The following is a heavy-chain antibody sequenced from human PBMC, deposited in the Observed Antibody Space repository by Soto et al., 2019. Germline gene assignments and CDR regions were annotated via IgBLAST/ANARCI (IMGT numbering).Heavy chain of an antibody. J-gene: IGHJ4*02. V-gene: IGHV3-30*03. CDR2: ISYDGSNK. D-gene: IGHD2-8*01. Sequence: GGSLRLSCAASGFTFSSYGMHWVRQAPGKGLERVAVISYDGSNKYYADSVKGRFTISRDNSKNTLYLQMNSLRAEDTAVYYCAIYLGYCTNGVFYSSDYWGQGTLVTVSS. CDR3: AIYLGYCTNGVFYSSDY. CDR1: GFTFSSYG.